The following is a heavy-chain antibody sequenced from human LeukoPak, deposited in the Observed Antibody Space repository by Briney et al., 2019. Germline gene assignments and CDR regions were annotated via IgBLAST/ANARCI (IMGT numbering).Heavy chain of an antibody. V-gene: IGHV4-30-2*01. CDR2: IYHSGST. CDR1: GGSISSGGYY. D-gene: IGHD3-22*01. Sequence: SQTLSLTCTVSGGSISSGGYYWSWIRQPPGKGLEWIGYIYHSGSTYYNPSLKSRVTISVDRSKNQFSLKLSSVTAADTAVYYCARATTGGGYYDSSGYSLDYWGQGTLVTVSS. CDR3: ARATTGGGYYDSSGYSLDY. J-gene: IGHJ4*02.